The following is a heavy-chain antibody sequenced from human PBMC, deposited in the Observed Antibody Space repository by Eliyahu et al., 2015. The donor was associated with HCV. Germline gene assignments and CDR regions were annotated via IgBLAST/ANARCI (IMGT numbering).Heavy chain of an antibody. Sequence: QVQLVESGGGVVQPGGSLRLSCEASGFXFXGNAMHWVRQGPGKGLEWVAVTSHDGSDNYYADSVKGRFTISRDNSKNTLYLQINRLRVEDTAMYYCAKDLTELLVLYYFEYWGQGTPVTVSS. V-gene: IGHV3-30*18. D-gene: IGHD1-7*01. J-gene: IGHJ4*02. CDR1: GFXFXGNA. CDR2: TSHDGSDN. CDR3: AKDLTELLVLYYFEY.